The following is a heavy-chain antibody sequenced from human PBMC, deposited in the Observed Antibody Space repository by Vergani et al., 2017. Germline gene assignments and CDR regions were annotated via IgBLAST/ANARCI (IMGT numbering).Heavy chain of an antibody. CDR2: INPNSGGT. Sequence: VQLVQSGAEVKKPGATVKISCKVSGYTFTDYYMHWVQQAPGQGLEWMGWINPNSGGTNYAQKFQGRVTMTRDTSISTAYMELSRLRSDDTAVYYCAREDIVLMVYANFDYWGQGTLVTVSS. J-gene: IGHJ4*02. CDR1: GYTFTDYY. V-gene: IGHV1-2*02. D-gene: IGHD2-8*01. CDR3: AREDIVLMVYANFDY.